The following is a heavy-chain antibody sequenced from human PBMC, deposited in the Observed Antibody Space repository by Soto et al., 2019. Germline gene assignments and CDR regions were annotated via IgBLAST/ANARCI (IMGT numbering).Heavy chain of an antibody. CDR1: GGSISSGGFY. CDR2: IYYSGSA. CDR3: ARGRTWFDP. V-gene: IGHV4-31*03. J-gene: IGHJ5*02. Sequence: PSETLSLTCTVSGGSISSGGFYWSWIRQHPAKGLEWIGYIYYSGSADYNPSLKSRVSMSVDTSKNQFSLKLSSVTAADTAVYYCARGRTWFDPWGQGSLVTVSS.